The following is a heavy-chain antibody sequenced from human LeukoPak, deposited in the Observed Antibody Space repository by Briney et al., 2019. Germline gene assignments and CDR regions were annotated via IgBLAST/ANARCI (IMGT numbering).Heavy chain of an antibody. J-gene: IGHJ4*02. CDR1: GFLVSSNY. D-gene: IGHD2-15*01. CDR3: ARGLESCSSGSCFKD. V-gene: IGHV3-53*01. CDR2: IYSSGSS. Sequence: GSLRLSCAASGFLVSSNYMSWVRQAPGKGLEWVSLIYSSGSSYYTASVKGRFTISRDHSKNTLYLQMNSLRAEDAALYYCARGLESCSSGSCFKDWGQGTLVTVSS.